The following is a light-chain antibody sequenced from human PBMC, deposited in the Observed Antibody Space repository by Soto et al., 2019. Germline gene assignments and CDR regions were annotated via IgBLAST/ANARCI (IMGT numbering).Light chain of an antibody. CDR2: SDT. CDR3: QVWDSGSAHVL. V-gene: IGLV3-21*01. J-gene: IGLJ2*01. Sequence: SYELTQPPSVSVAPGETARISGGGNNIGSKGVHWYQQKPGQAPVLVIYSDTDLPPVIPERFSGSNSANMATLTISRVEAGDEADYYCQVWDSGSAHVLFGGGTKLTVL. CDR1: NIGSKG.